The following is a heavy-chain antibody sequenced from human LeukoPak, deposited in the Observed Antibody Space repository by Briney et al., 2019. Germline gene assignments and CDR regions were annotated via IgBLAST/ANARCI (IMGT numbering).Heavy chain of an antibody. V-gene: IGHV4-39*07. Sequence: SETLSLTCTVSGGSISSGSYYWGWIRQPPGKGLEWIGNIYYSGSTYYNPSLKSRVTISVDTSKNQFSLTVRSVTAADTALYYCARDATMMGNYFNYWGQGTLVTVSS. J-gene: IGHJ4*02. D-gene: IGHD5-12*01. CDR2: IYYSGST. CDR1: GGSISSGSYY. CDR3: ARDATMMGNYFNY.